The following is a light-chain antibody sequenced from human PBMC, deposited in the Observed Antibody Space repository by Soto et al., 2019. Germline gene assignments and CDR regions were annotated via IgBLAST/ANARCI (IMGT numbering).Light chain of an antibody. CDR1: QSISTW. CDR3: QQYNSYPRT. Sequence: DIQMTQSPSTLSASVGDRVTNTCRASQSISTWLAWYQQKPGKAPTLLIYHASSLASGVPSRFSGSGSGTEFTLTISSLQPDDFATYHCQQYNSYPRTFGQGTKVEIK. CDR2: HAS. V-gene: IGKV1-5*01. J-gene: IGKJ1*01.